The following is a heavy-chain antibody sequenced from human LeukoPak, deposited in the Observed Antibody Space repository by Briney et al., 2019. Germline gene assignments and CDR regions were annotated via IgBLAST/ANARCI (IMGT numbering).Heavy chain of an antibody. CDR3: AREGLSDDSSGYYY. J-gene: IGHJ4*02. D-gene: IGHD3-22*01. Sequence: PGGSLRLSCAASGFTFSSYSMNWVRQAPGKGLEWVSSISSSSSYIYYADSVKGRFTISRDNAKNSLYLQMNSLRAEDTAVYYCAREGLSDDSSGYYYWGQGTLVTVSS. CDR1: GFTFSSYS. V-gene: IGHV3-21*01. CDR2: ISSSSSYI.